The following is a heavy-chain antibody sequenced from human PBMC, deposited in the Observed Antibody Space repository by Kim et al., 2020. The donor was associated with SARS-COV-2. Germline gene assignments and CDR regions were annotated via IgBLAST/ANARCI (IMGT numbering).Heavy chain of an antibody. J-gene: IGHJ6*02. V-gene: IGHV3-33*01. CDR2: IWYDGSNK. D-gene: IGHD6-13*01. CDR3: ARGEQQLQRRFTGGWGYYYYGMDV. CDR1: GFTFSSYG. Sequence: GGSLRLSCAASGFTFSSYGMHWVRQAPGKGLEWVAVIWYDGSNKYYADSVKGRFTISRDNSKNTLYLQMNSLRAEDTAVYYCARGEQQLQRRFTGGWGYYYYGMDVWGQGTTVTVSS.